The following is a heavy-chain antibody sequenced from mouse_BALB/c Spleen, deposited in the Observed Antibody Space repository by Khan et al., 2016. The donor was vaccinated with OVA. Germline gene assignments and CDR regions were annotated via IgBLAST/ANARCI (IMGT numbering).Heavy chain of an antibody. Sequence: VQLQQSGPELVKPGASVKMSCKASGYTYTSYVMHWVKQKPGQGLEWIGYINPYNDGTKYDEKFKGKATLISDKSSSTAYMELSSLTSEDAAVYYGARWGITTGFAYWGQGTLSLSLQ. J-gene: IGHJ3*01. CDR3: ARWGITTGFAY. CDR1: GYTYTSYV. V-gene: IGHV1S136*01. CDR2: INPYNDGT. D-gene: IGHD2-4*01.